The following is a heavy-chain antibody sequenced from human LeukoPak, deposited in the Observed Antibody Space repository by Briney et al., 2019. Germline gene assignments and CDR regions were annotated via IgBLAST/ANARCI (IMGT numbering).Heavy chain of an antibody. D-gene: IGHD6-13*01. J-gene: IGHJ1*01. CDR1: GASISDFF. V-gene: IGHV4-59*12. Sequence: PSETLSLTCSVSGASISDFFRSWIRQPPGQTLEWIGYVSKTGSTNYNPSLRSRVTISVDTSKNQFSLKLSSVTAADTAVYYCARGLRGHSSSWYGNHAEYFQHWGQGTLVTVSS. CDR2: VSKTGST. CDR3: ARGLRGHSSSWYGNHAEYFQH.